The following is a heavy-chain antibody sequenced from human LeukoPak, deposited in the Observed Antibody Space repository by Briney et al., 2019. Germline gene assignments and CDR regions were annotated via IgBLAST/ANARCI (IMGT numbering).Heavy chain of an antibody. Sequence: ASVKVSCKASGYSFTSYYMHWVRQAPGQGLEWMGIINPSGGSASYAQKFQGRVTMTSDTSMSTVYMEVSSLRSEDTAVYYCARVFTPGRFDYWGQGTLVTVSS. V-gene: IGHV1-46*01. J-gene: IGHJ4*02. CDR3: ARVFTPGRFDY. CDR1: GYSFTSYY. CDR2: INPSGGSA.